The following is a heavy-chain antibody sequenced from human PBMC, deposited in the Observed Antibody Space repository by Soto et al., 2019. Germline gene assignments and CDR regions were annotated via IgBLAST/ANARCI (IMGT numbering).Heavy chain of an antibody. Sequence: QVQLVQSGAEVKKPGSSVKVSCKASGGPFNTYAISWVRQAPGQGLEWMGGIIPVFGRVSYAQKFQGRVTITADDSTSTAYMELSSLRSDDTAIYYCAVLSLGYSSSTTCPPDYWGQGTLVTVSS. CDR3: AVLSLGYSSSTTCPPDY. V-gene: IGHV1-69*12. J-gene: IGHJ4*02. CDR2: IIPVFGRV. CDR1: GGPFNTYA. D-gene: IGHD2-2*01.